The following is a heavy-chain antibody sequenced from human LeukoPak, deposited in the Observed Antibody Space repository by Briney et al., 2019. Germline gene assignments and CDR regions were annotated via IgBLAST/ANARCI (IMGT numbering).Heavy chain of an antibody. V-gene: IGHV1-58*02. CDR1: GFTFTSSA. CDR3: AREPDYGSGSFDY. J-gene: IGHJ4*02. CDR2: IVVGSGNT. Sequence: GASVKVSCKASGFTFTSSAMQWVRQARGQRLEWIGWIVVGSGNTNYAQKFQERVTITRDMSTSTAYMELSSLRSDDTAVYYCAREPDYGSGSFDYWGQGTLVTVSS. D-gene: IGHD3-10*01.